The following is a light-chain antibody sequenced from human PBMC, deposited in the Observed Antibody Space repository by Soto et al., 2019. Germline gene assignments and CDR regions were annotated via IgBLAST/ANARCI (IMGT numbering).Light chain of an antibody. J-gene: IGLJ3*02. CDR2: EVS. CDR1: SSDIGVYNY. CDR3: SSYSTTITVRL. Sequence: QPVLTQPASVSGSPGQSITISCTGTSSDIGVYNYVSWYQQHPGKAPKLLIFEVSNRPSGVSNRFSGSKSGNTASLTISGLQAEDEADYFCSSYSTTITVRLFGGGTKLTVL. V-gene: IGLV2-14*01.